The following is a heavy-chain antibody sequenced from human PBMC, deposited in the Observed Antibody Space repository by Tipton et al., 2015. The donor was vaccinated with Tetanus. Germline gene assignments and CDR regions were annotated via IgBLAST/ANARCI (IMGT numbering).Heavy chain of an antibody. Sequence: QLVQSGGGLVKPGGSLRLSCAASGFTFSNAWMNWVRQAPGKGLEWVGHIKSKTDGGTTDYAAPVKGRFTISRDDSKNTLYLQMNSLKTEDTAVYYCTTDDGDLSWGQGTLVTVSS. CDR3: TTDDGDLS. CDR1: GFTFSNAW. D-gene: IGHD5-24*01. V-gene: IGHV3-15*01. CDR2: IKSKTDGGTT. J-gene: IGHJ5*02.